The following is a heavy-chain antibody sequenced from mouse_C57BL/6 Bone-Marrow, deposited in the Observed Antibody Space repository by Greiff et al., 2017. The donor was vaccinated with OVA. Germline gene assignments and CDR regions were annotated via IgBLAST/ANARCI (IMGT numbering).Heavy chain of an antibody. D-gene: IGHD2-3*01. J-gene: IGHJ3*01. CDR3: AREDGYYGFAY. CDR2: IDPSDSYT. Sequence: QVQLQQPGAELVRPGTSVKLSCKASGYTFTSYWMHWVKQRPGQGLEWIGVIDPSDSYTNYNQKFKGKATLTVDTSSSTAYMQLSSLTSEDSAVYYCAREDGYYGFAYWGQGTLVTVSA. V-gene: IGHV1-59*01. CDR1: GYTFTSYW.